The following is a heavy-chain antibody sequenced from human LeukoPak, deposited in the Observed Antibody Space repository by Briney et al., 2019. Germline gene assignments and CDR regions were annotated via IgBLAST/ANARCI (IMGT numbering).Heavy chain of an antibody. CDR3: ARLKAVDGTQLILDY. V-gene: IGHV3-30-3*01. Sequence: PGRSLRLSCQVSGFIFSSYAGLCVRQAPGKGLEWAALISYDGSNKQFADSVKGRFTISRDNSKNTIYLQMNSLRAEDTAVYYCARLKAVDGTQLILDYWGQGSLVTVSS. D-gene: IGHD6-19*01. J-gene: IGHJ4*02. CDR1: GFIFSSYA. CDR2: ISYDGSNK.